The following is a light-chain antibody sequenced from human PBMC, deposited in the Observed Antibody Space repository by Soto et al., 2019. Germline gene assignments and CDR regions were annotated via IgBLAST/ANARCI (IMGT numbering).Light chain of an antibody. CDR1: SSNIGAGYD. Sequence: QSVLPQPPSVSVAPGQRVTISCTGSSSNIGAGYDVHWYQQLPGTAPKLLFYGNSNRPSGVPDRFSGSKSGTSASLAITGLQAEDEADYYCQSYDSSLSGVVFGGGTKLTVL. CDR3: QSYDSSLSGVV. CDR2: GNS. J-gene: IGLJ2*01. V-gene: IGLV1-40*01.